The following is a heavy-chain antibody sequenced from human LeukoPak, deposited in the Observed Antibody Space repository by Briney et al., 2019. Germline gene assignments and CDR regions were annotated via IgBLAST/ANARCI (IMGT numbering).Heavy chain of an antibody. D-gene: IGHD1-26*01. CDR1: GFTFSSYG. V-gene: IGHV3-30*18. Sequence: GRSLRLSCAASGFTFSSYGMHWVRQAPGKGLEWVAVISYDGSNKYYADSVKGRFTISRDNSKNTLYLQMNSLRAEDTAVYYCAKDKTRYSGSSFYYYYGMDVWGKGTTVTVSS. J-gene: IGHJ6*04. CDR2: ISYDGSNK. CDR3: AKDKTRYSGSSFYYYYGMDV.